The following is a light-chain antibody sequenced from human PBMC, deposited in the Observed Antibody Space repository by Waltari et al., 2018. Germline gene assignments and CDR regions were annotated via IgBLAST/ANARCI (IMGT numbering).Light chain of an antibody. CDR1: QSISKY. Sequence: EIVLTQSPGTLSLSPGARATLSCRASQSISKYLVWYQQKPGQAPRLLIYEASIMATGIPSRISSSGGATDFSIIISRLEPEDLAVYYCQKYEALPGTFGQGTKVEIK. V-gene: IGKV3-20*01. J-gene: IGKJ1*01. CDR3: QKYEALPGT. CDR2: EAS.